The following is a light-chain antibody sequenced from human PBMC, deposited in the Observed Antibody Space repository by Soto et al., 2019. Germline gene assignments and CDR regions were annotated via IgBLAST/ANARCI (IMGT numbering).Light chain of an antibody. V-gene: IGKV4-1*01. J-gene: IGKJ2*01. CDR3: QQYGSSPPYT. CDR1: QSVLYSSNNKNY. CDR2: GSS. Sequence: DIVMTQSPDSLAVSLGERATINCKSSQSVLYSSNNKNYLAWYQQRPGQPPRLLIFGSSDRATGIPDRFSGSGSGTDFTLTISRLEPEDFAVYYCQQYGSSPPYTFGQGTKLEI.